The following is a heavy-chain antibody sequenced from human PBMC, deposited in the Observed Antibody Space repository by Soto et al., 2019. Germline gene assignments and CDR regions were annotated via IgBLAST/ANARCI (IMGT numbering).Heavy chain of an antibody. D-gene: IGHD2-2*01. Sequence: ASVKVSCKASGYTFTSYGISWVRQAPGQGLEWMGWISAYNGNTNYAQKLQGRVTMTTDTSTSTAYMELRSLRSDDTAVYYCASTALQCSSTSCYQHPYYYYYYGMDVWGQGTTVTAP. V-gene: IGHV1-18*01. J-gene: IGHJ6*02. CDR2: ISAYNGNT. CDR1: GYTFTSYG. CDR3: ASTALQCSSTSCYQHPYYYYYYGMDV.